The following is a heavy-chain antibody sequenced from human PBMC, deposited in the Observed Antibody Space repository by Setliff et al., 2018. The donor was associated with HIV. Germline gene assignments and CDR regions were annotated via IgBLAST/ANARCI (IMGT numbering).Heavy chain of an antibody. V-gene: IGHV4-59*08. CDR1: GDSIGTYY. Sequence: SETLSLTCTVSGDSIGTYYWSWIRQPPGKGLEWIGHIYNSESTNYNPSLKSRVTISVDTSKNQFSLKLSSVTAADTALYYCAKNTPSIINYPYYYYMDVWGKGTTVTVS. CDR2: IYNSEST. J-gene: IGHJ6*03. D-gene: IGHD1-7*01. CDR3: AKNTPSIINYPYYYYMDV.